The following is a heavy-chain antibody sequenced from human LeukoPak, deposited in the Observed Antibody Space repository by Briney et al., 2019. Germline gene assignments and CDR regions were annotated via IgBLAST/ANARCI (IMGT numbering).Heavy chain of an antibody. J-gene: IGHJ6*03. V-gene: IGHV4-61*02. CDR1: GGSISSGSYY. CDR3: ARASYNFWSGYPSYYYYYMDV. D-gene: IGHD3-3*01. CDR2: IYTSGST. Sequence: SETLSLTCTVSGGSISSGSYYWSWIRQPAGKGLEWIGRIYTSGSTNYNPSLKSRVTISVDTSKNQFSLKLSSVTAADTAVYYCARASYNFWSGYPSYYYYYMDVWGKGTTVTVSS.